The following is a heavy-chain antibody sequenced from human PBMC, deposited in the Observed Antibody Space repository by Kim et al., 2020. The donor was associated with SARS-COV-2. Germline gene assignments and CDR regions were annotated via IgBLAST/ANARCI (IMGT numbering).Heavy chain of an antibody. D-gene: IGHD1-26*01. V-gene: IGHV4-59*08. J-gene: IGHJ3*02. CDR1: GGSISSYY. Sequence: SETLSLTCTVSGGSISSYYWSWIRQPPGKGLEWIGYIYYSGSTNYNPSLKSRVTISVDTSKNQFSLKLSSVTAADTAVYYCARTSGSYYQGDAFDIWGQGTMVTVSS. CDR3: ARTSGSYYQGDAFDI. CDR2: IYYSGST.